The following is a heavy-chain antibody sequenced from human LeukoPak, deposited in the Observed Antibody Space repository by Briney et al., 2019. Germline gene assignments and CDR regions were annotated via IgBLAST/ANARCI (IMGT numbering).Heavy chain of an antibody. Sequence: SETLSLTCSVSGDSITSYYWSWIRQPPGRGLEWIGYVFHSVVTNYNPSLKSRVTLSLDTSKNQFSLKLKSVTAADTAVYFCATRADWFDPWGQGTLVTVSS. CDR3: ATRADWFDP. J-gene: IGHJ5*02. CDR2: VFHSVVT. CDR1: GDSITSYY. V-gene: IGHV4-59*12.